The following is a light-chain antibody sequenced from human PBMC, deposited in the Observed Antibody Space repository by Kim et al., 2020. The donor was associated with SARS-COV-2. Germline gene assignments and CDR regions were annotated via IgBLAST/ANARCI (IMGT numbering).Light chain of an antibody. CDR3: LLSYGGSRV. CDR2: HTN. CDR1: TGAVTSGHY. J-gene: IGLJ2*01. Sequence: QAVVTQEPSLTVSPGGTVTLTCGSSTGAVTSGHYSYWFQQKPGQAPKTLIYHTNNKLSWTPARFSGSLLGGKAALTLSGGQPEDEAEYYCLLSYGGSRVFGGGTQLTVL. V-gene: IGLV7-46*01.